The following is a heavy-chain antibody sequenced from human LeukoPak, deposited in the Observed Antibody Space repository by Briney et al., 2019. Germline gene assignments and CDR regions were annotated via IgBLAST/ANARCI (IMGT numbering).Heavy chain of an antibody. D-gene: IGHD3-9*01. Sequence: SETLSLTCAVHGGSFSGYYWSWIRQPPGKGLEWIGEINHSGSTNYNPSLKSRVTISVDTSKNQFSLKLSSVTAADTAVYYCARGPNYDILTGSPRGWFDPWGQGTLVTVSS. J-gene: IGHJ5*02. CDR3: ARGPNYDILTGSPRGWFDP. CDR1: GGSFSGYY. V-gene: IGHV4-34*01. CDR2: INHSGST.